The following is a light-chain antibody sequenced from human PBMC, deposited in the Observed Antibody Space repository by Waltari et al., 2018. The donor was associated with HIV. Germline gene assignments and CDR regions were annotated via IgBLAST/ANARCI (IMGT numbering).Light chain of an antibody. Sequence: EIEVSPSPSTLTASVGDTVTLTCRASQSIRNYLAWYQQKPGRAPQLLLSEASNLESGVPSRFSGSGSGTMFTLTISSLQPDDFATYYCLQYDDLWTFGQGTKVE. CDR1: QSIRNY. CDR3: LQYDDLWT. CDR2: EAS. J-gene: IGKJ1*01. V-gene: IGKV1-5*03.